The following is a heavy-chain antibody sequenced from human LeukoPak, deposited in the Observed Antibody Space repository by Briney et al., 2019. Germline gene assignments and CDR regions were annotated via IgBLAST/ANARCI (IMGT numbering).Heavy chain of an antibody. V-gene: IGHV4-61*02. CDR2: IYTSGST. J-gene: IGHJ4*02. Sequence: SETLSLTCTVSGGSIRSGSDYWSWIRQPAGKGLEWIGRIYTSGSTNYNPSLKSRVTISVDTSKNQFSLKLSSVTAADTAVYYCARELYYYDSSGFDYWSQGTLVTVSS. CDR1: GGSIRSGSDY. CDR3: ARELYYYDSSGFDY. D-gene: IGHD3-22*01.